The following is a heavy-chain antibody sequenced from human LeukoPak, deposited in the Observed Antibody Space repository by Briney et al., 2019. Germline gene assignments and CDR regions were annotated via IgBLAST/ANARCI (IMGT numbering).Heavy chain of an antibody. CDR1: GFSFSSYA. V-gene: IGHV3-64*02. D-gene: IGHD4-23*01. J-gene: IGHJ4*02. Sequence: PGGSLRLSCAASGFSFSSYAMHWVRQAPGKGLECVSPIGVGGGNTYYADSVKGRFTISRDNSKNTLYLQMGSLRAEDMAVYYCGRAAYYGGNKAYFDYWGRGTLVSVST. CDR3: GRAAYYGGNKAYFDY. CDR2: IGVGGGNT.